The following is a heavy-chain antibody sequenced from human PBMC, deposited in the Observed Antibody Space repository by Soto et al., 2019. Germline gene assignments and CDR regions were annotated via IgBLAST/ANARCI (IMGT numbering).Heavy chain of an antibody. V-gene: IGHV1-69*06. CDR1: GGTFSSYA. D-gene: IGHD2-15*01. J-gene: IGHJ6*02. CDR3: ARDRDGSRYGMDV. CDR2: IIPIFGTA. Sequence: GASVKVSCKASGGTFSSYAISWVRQAPGQGLEWMGWIIPIFGTANYAQKFQGRVTITADKSTSTAYMELSSLRSEDTAVYYCARDRDGSRYGMDVWGQGTTVTVSS.